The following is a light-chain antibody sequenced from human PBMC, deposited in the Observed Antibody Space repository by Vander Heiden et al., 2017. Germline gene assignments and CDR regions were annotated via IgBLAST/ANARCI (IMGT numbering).Light chain of an antibody. CDR3: AASDDSLNAVM. CDR1: SSNIGDNT. CDR2: AND. V-gene: IGLV1-44*01. J-gene: IGLJ3*02. Sequence: QPGRTQPPSASGPPVQRVTISCSGNSSNIGDNTVNWYQRLPGTAPHLLIYANDQRSPGVPDRFSGSKSGASASLVVSGLQEGDEADYYCAASDDSLNAVMFGGGTKLTVL.